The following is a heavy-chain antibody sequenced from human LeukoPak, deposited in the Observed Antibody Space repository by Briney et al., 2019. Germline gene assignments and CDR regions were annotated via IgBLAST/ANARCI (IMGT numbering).Heavy chain of an antibody. CDR3: ARGHIVVVTIFDY. J-gene: IGHJ4*02. V-gene: IGHV4-38-2*02. CDR2: IYHSGST. Sequence: SETLSLTCTVSGYSISSGYYWGWIRQPPGKVLEWIGSIYHSGSTYYNPSLKSRVTISVDTSKNQFSLKLSSLTAADTAVYYCARGHIVVVTIFDYWGQGTLVTVSS. CDR1: GYSISSGYY. D-gene: IGHD3-22*01.